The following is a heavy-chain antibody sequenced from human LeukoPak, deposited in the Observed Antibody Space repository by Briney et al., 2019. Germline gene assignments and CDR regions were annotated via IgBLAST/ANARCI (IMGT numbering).Heavy chain of an antibody. CDR2: INPTGGST. Sequence: GASVKLSCKASGYTFTASGLCWVRQAPGQGLEWMGLINPTGGSTGYAQKFQGRVTMTRDMSTSTDYMELSSLRSEDTAIYYCARDNSVGDNAWWFDPWGQGTLVTVSS. D-gene: IGHD1-26*01. V-gene: IGHV1-46*01. J-gene: IGHJ5*02. CDR1: GYTFTASG. CDR3: ARDNSVGDNAWWFDP.